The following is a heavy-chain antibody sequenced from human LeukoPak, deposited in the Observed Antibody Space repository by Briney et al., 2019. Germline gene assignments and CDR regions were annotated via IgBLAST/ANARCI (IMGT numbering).Heavy chain of an antibody. D-gene: IGHD5-18*01. J-gene: IGHJ4*02. CDR3: ATSRQLWLQSGPY. CDR1: GYTFTSYY. CDR2: INPSGGST. Sequence: ASVKVSCKASGYTFTSYYVHWVRQAPGQGLEWMGIINPSGGSTSYAQKFQGRVTMTRETSTSTVYMELSSLRSEDTAVYYCATSRQLWLQSGPYWGQGTLVTVSS. V-gene: IGHV1-46*01.